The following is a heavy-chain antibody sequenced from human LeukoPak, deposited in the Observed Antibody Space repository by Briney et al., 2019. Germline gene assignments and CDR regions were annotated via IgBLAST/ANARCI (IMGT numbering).Heavy chain of an antibody. J-gene: IGHJ6*03. D-gene: IGHD7-27*01. CDR1: GFTFSSYG. Sequence: PGRSLRLSCAASGFTFSSYGMHWFRQAPGKGLEWVAVIWYDGSNKYYADSVKGRFTISRDNSKNTLYLQMNSLRDEDTAVYYCAREVKRTGDLARRSYYYYYYMDVWGKGTTVTVSS. V-gene: IGHV3-33*01. CDR3: AREVKRTGDLARRSYYYYYYMDV. CDR2: IWYDGSNK.